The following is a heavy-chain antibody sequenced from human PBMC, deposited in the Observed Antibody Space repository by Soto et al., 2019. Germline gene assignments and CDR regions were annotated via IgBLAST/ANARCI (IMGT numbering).Heavy chain of an antibody. CDR2: IYPGDSDT. Sequence: PGESLKISCKGSGYSFTSYWIGWVRQMPGKGLEWMGIIYPGDSDTRYSPSFQGQVTISADKSISTAYLQWSSLKASDTAMYYCARGGSVPVTTDFYGMDVWGQGTTVTVSS. CDR3: ARGGSVPVTTDFYGMDV. V-gene: IGHV5-51*01. CDR1: GYSFTSYW. D-gene: IGHD4-17*01. J-gene: IGHJ6*02.